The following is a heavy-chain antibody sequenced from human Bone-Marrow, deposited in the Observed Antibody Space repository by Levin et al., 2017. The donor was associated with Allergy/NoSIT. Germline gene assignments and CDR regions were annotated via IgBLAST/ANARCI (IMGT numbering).Heavy chain of an antibody. CDR1: GSTFTTYG. D-gene: IGHD1-26*01. Sequence: PGGSLRLSCKASGSTFTTYGFSWVRQAPGQGLEWMGWISTYSGHTNYAQKFQDRVTMTTDTSTSTAYMELRSLRSDDTAMYYCVRDTPRVGATTEAFDIWGQGTMVSVSS. CDR2: ISTYSGHT. V-gene: IGHV1-18*01. J-gene: IGHJ3*02. CDR3: VRDTPRVGATTEAFDI.